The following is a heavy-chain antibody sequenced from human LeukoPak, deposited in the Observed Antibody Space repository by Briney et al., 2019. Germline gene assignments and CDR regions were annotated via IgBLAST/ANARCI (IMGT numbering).Heavy chain of an antibody. Sequence: ASETLSLTCAVSGGSISTGGYSWSWIRRPPGKTLEWIGYIYDSGRAYYNPSLKSRVTISMDTSSNHFSLKLRSVTAADTAVYYCVRDIYDDNNWGQGTLVTVSS. CDR2: IYDSGRA. CDR3: VRDIYDDNN. CDR1: GGSISTGGYS. D-gene: IGHD3-16*01. J-gene: IGHJ4*02. V-gene: IGHV4-30-4*07.